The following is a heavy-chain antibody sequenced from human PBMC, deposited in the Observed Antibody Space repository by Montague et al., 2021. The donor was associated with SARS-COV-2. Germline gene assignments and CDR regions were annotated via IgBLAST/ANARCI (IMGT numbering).Heavy chain of an antibody. CDR3: ARDIAVAGLFDY. J-gene: IGHJ4*02. D-gene: IGHD6-19*01. CDR2: ISISGST. CDR1: GGSISSGSYY. Sequence: TLSLTCTVSGGSISSGSYYWSWIRQPAGKGLEWIGRISISGSTNYNPSLKSRVTISVDTSKYQFSLKLSSVTAADTAEYYCARDIAVAGLFDYWGQGTLVTVSS. V-gene: IGHV4-61*02.